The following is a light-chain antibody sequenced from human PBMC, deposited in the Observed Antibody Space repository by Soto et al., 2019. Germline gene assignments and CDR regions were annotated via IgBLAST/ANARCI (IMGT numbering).Light chain of an antibody. CDR2: GAS. J-gene: IGKJ1*01. V-gene: IGKV3-20*01. Sequence: ETVMTQSSATLSVSPGETATLSCRASQNVYTNLAWYQQKPGQAPRLVLYGASTRATGVPARFSGSGSGTDFTLTISRLEPEDFAVYYCQQYGSSRTFGQGTKVDIK. CDR3: QQYGSSRT. CDR1: QNVYTN.